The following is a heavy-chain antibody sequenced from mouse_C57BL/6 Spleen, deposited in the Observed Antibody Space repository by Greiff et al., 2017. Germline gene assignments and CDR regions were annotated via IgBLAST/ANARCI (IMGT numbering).Heavy chain of an antibody. CDR3: AKEDWDENYAMDY. D-gene: IGHD4-1*01. J-gene: IGHJ4*01. CDR2: IWRGGST. CDR1: GFSLTSYG. V-gene: IGHV2-5*01. Sequence: VQLQQSGPGLVQPSQSLSITCTVSGFSLTSYGVHWVRQSPGKGLEWLGVIWRGGSTDYNAAFMSRLSITKDNSKSQVFFTMNSLQADDTAIYCCAKEDWDENYAMDYWGQGTSVTVSS.